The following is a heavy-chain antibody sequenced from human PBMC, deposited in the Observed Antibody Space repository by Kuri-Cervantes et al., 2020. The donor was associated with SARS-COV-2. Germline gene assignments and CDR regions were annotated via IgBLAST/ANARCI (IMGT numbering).Heavy chain of an antibody. J-gene: IGHJ5*02. V-gene: IGHV3-48*03. CDR3: ARGHMFFGVVMKKNWFDP. D-gene: IGHD3-3*01. CDR2: ISSSGSTI. CDR1: GFTFSSYE. Sequence: GESLKISCAASGFTFSSYEMNWVRQAPGKGLEWVSYISSSGSTIYYADSVKGRFTISRDNAKNSLYLQMNSLRAEDTAVYYCARGHMFFGVVMKKNWFDPWGQGTLVTVSS.